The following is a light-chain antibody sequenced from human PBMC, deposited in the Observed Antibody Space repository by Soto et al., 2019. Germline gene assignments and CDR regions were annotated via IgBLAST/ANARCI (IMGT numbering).Light chain of an antibody. CDR1: TGAVTSGHY. V-gene: IGLV7-46*01. CDR3: LLSYSGARV. J-gene: IGLJ2*01. Sequence: QAVVTQEPSLTVSPGGTVTLTCGSSTGAVTSGHYPYWFQQKPGRAPRTLIYDTSNKHSWTPARFSGSLLGGKAALTLSGAQPEDEADYYWLLSYSGARVFGGGTKVTVL. CDR2: DTS.